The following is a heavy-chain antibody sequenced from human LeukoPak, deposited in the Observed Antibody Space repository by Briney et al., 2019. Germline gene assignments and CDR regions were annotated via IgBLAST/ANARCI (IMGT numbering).Heavy chain of an antibody. CDR2: ISSSSTI. Sequence: GGSLRLSCAASGFTFSSYSMNWVRQAPGKGLEWVSYISSSSTIYYADSVKGRFTISRDNAKNSLYLQMNSLRAEDTAVYYCARSYGEHFDYWGQGTLVTVSS. CDR1: GFTFSSYS. D-gene: IGHD4-17*01. J-gene: IGHJ4*02. CDR3: ARSYGEHFDY. V-gene: IGHV3-48*01.